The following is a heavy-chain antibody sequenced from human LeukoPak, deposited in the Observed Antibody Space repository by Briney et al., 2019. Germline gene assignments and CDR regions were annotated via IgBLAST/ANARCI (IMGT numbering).Heavy chain of an antibody. CDR1: GGSISSGGYS. V-gene: IGHV4-30-2*01. Sequence: SQTLSLTCAVSGGSISSGGYSWSWIRQPPGKGLEWIGYIYHSGSTYYNPSLKSRVTISVDRSKNQFSLKLSSVTAADTAVYYCARERRPAAIGWDYFYYYGMDVWGQGTTVTVSS. CDR3: ARERRPAAIGWDYFYYYGMDV. D-gene: IGHD2-2*02. CDR2: IYHSGST. J-gene: IGHJ6*02.